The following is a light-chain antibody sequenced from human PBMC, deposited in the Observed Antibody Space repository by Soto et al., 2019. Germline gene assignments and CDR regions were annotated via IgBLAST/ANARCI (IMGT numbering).Light chain of an antibody. CDR3: QQYGSSPLIT. Sequence: EIVLTQSPGSLSLSPGERATLSCRASQSVSSNYLAWYQQKPGQAPRLLIYGASSRATGIPDRFSGSGSGTDFTLTISRLEPEDFAVYYCQQYGSSPLITFGQGTRLEIK. J-gene: IGKJ5*01. CDR1: QSVSSNY. CDR2: GAS. V-gene: IGKV3-20*01.